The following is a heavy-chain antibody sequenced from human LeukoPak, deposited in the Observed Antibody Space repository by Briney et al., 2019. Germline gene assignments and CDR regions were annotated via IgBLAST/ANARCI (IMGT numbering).Heavy chain of an antibody. CDR3: ARAPDFWSGYDYFNYYYYMDV. J-gene: IGHJ6*03. Sequence: PSETLSLTCAVSGGSISSSNWWSWVRQPPGKGLEWIGEIYHSGSTNYNPSLKSRVTISVDKSKNQFSLKLSSVTAADTAVYYCARAPDFWSGYDYFNYYYYMDVWGKGTTVTVSS. CDR1: GGSISSSNW. CDR2: IYHSGST. V-gene: IGHV4-4*02. D-gene: IGHD3-3*01.